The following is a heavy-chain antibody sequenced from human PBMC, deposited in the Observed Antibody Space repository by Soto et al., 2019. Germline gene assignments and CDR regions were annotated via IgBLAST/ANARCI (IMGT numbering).Heavy chain of an antibody. CDR1: GFTFSNSI. CDR3: ATSTWYAFDI. Sequence: GGSLRLSCAASGFTFSNSIINWVRQAPGQGLEWVSSISGSSDFSYYADSVKGRFTISRDTATNSLYLQMNSLRAEDTAAYYCATSTWYAFDIWGQGTMVTVSS. D-gene: IGHD6-13*01. V-gene: IGHV3-21*01. J-gene: IGHJ3*02. CDR2: ISGSSDFS.